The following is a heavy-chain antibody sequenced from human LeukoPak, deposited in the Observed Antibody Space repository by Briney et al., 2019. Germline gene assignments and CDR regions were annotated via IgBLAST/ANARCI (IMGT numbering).Heavy chain of an antibody. CDR2: IYTSGST. V-gene: IGHV4-4*07. D-gene: IGHD3-3*01. CDR3: ARDRTHDFCKGNGMDV. CDR1: GGSISSYY. J-gene: IGHJ6*02. Sequence: SETLSLTCTVSGGSISSYYLSWIRQPAGKGLEWIGRIYTSGSTNYNPSLKSRVTMSVDTSKNQFSLKLSSVTAADTAVYYCARDRTHDFCKGNGMDVWGQGTTVTVSS.